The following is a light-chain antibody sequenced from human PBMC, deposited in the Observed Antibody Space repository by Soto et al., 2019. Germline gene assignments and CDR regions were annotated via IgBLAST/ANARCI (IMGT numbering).Light chain of an antibody. V-gene: IGLV2-14*03. J-gene: IGLJ1*01. CDR2: AVS. CDR1: SSDIGSYDH. Sequence: QSVLTQPASVSGSPGQSITISCSGTSSDIGSYDHVAWYQQFPGKSPKLIIYAVSDRPSGVSDRFSGSKSGISASLTISGLQTEDEADYYCISYAGSSNVFGTGTKVTVL. CDR3: ISYAGSSNV.